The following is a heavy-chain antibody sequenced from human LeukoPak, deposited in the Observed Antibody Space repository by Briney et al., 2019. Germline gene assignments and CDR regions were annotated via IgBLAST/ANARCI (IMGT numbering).Heavy chain of an antibody. CDR3: ARDHDYYDSSGYNDAFDI. V-gene: IGHV1-69*01. Sequence: GSSVKVSCKASGGTFSSYAISWVRQAPGRGLEWMGGIIPIFGTANYAQKFQGRVTITADESTSTAYMELSSLRSEDTAVYYCARDHDYYDSSGYNDAFDIWGQGTMVTVSS. J-gene: IGHJ3*02. D-gene: IGHD3-22*01. CDR2: IIPIFGTA. CDR1: GGTFSSYA.